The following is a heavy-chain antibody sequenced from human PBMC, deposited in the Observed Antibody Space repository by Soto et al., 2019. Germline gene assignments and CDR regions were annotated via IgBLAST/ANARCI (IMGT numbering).Heavy chain of an antibody. CDR1: GFSFTGYY. V-gene: IGHV1-2*02. CDR3: ARDRQVLRFLEWSPPGGMDV. J-gene: IGHJ6*02. CDR2: INAHSGGT. Sequence: VASVKVSCKASGFSFTGYYIHWLRQAPGQGLEWMGWINAHSGGTEYAQKFQGRVTMTRETSISTAYMELSRLRSDDTAVYYCARDRQVLRFLEWSPPGGMDVWGQGTTVTVSS. D-gene: IGHD3-3*01.